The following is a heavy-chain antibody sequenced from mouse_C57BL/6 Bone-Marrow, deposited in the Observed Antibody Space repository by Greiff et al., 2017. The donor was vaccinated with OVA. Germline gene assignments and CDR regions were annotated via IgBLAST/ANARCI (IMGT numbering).Heavy chain of an antibody. Sequence: EVQLQQSGPELVKPGASVKISCKASGYTFTDYYMNWVKQSHGKSLEWIGDINPNNGGTSYNQKFKGKATLTVDKSSSTAYMALRSLTSEDSAVYYCARQGLYYGNYGWYFDVWGTGTTVTVSS. CDR1: GYTFTDYY. J-gene: IGHJ1*03. CDR3: ARQGLYYGNYGWYFDV. V-gene: IGHV1-26*01. CDR2: INPNNGGT. D-gene: IGHD2-1*01.